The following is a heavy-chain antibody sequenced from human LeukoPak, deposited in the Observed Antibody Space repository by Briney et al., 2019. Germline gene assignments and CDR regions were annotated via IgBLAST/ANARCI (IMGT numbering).Heavy chain of an antibody. Sequence: GGSLRLSCAAAGFTFSSYGMHWVRQAPGKGLEWVAFIRYDGSNKYYADSVKGRFTISRDNSKNTLYLQMNSLRAEDTAVYYCAKAGKGITGTTADWGQGTLVTVSS. CDR1: GFTFSSYG. D-gene: IGHD1-7*01. V-gene: IGHV3-30*02. CDR2: IRYDGSNK. J-gene: IGHJ4*02. CDR3: AKAGKGITGTTAD.